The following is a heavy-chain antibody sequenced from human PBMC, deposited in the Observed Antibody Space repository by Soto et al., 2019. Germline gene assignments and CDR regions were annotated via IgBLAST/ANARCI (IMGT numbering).Heavy chain of an antibody. D-gene: IGHD3-10*01. CDR1: GFTFDDYA. Sequence: GGSLRLSCAASGFTFDDYAMHWVRQAPGKGLEWVSRMNEDGGTTDYADSVKGRFTISRDNAKNTLYLQMNSLRVEDTAVYYCASDLSGRADVWGQGTTVTVSS. CDR2: MNEDGGTT. J-gene: IGHJ6*02. V-gene: IGHV3-74*01. CDR3: ASDLSGRADV.